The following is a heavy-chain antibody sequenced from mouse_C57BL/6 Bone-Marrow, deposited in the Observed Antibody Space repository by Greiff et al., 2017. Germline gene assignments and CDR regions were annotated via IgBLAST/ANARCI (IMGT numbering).Heavy chain of an antibody. J-gene: IGHJ1*03. CDR2: ISNLAYSI. CDR1: GFTFSDYG. V-gene: IGHV5-15*01. D-gene: IGHD1-1*01. Sequence: EVMLVESGGGLVQPGGSPKLSCAASGFTFSDYGMAWVRQAPRKGPEWVAFISNLAYSIYYADTVTGRFTISRENAKNTLYLEMSSLRSEDTAMYYCARQGSTTVVEPNWYFDVWGTGTTVTVSS. CDR3: ARQGSTTVVEPNWYFDV.